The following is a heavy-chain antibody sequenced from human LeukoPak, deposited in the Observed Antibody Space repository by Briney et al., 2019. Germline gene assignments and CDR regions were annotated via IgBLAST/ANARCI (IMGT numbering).Heavy chain of an antibody. J-gene: IGHJ6*02. CDR1: EFTFSSYT. V-gene: IGHV3-48*02. CDR3: ARGYHYGMDV. CDR2: ISSRSSSI. Sequence: GGSLRLSCAASEFTFSSYTMSWVRQAPGKGLEWVSYISSRSSSIYYADSVKGRFTISRDNAKNSLYLQMNSLRDEDTAVYYCARGYHYGMDVWGQGTTVTVSS.